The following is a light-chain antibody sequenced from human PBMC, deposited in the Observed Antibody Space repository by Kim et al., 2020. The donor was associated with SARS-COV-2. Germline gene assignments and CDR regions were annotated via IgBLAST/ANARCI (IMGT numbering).Light chain of an antibody. CDR2: GAS. CDR3: QQSYSVPRT. V-gene: IGKV1-39*01. J-gene: IGKJ4*01. CDR1: QSISNF. Sequence: DIQMTQSPSSLSASVGDRVTITCRASQSISNFLNWYELKPGKAPKVLIYGASTLQSGVPSRFSGSGSGTDFTLTISSLQPEDFATYYCQQSYSVPRTFGGGTKVDIK.